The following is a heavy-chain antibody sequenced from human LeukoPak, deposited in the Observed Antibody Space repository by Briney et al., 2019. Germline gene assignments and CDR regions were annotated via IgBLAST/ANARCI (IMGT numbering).Heavy chain of an antibody. CDR2: INPNSGGT. D-gene: IGHD5-12*01. V-gene: IGHV1-2*02. CDR3: ARALDIVATIHFDY. J-gene: IGHJ4*02. CDR1: GYTFTGYY. Sequence: ASVKVSCKASGYTFTGYYMHWVRQAPGQGLEWMGWINPNSGGTNYAQKFQGRVTMTRDTSISTAYMELSRLRSDDTAVYYCARALDIVATIHFDYWGQGTLVTASS.